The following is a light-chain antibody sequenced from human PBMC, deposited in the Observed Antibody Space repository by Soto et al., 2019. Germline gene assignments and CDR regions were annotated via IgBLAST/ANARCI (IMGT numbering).Light chain of an antibody. CDR2: WAS. Sequence: DIVMTQSPDSLAVSLGERATINCKSSQSVLHSSNNKNYLAWYQQKPGQPPKLLIFWASTRESGVPDRFSGSGSGTDFTLTISSLQAEDVAVYYCQQYYTIARTFGQGTKLEIK. J-gene: IGKJ2*01. CDR1: QSVLHSSNNKNY. V-gene: IGKV4-1*01. CDR3: QQYYTIART.